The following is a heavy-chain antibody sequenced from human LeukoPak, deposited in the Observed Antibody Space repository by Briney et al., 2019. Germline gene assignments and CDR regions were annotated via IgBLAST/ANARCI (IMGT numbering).Heavy chain of an antibody. CDR2: INRRGHT. V-gene: IGHV3-43*01. CDR3: AKEVDCPSDCLFFHS. CDR1: GFTFDRFT. D-gene: IGHD2-21*02. Sequence: GGPLRLSCAASGFTFDRFTIHWVRQTPGKGLEWVSLINRRGHTFYADSVKGRFTISRDNSRNSVFLQMNSLRPEDTALYHCAKEVDCPSDCLFFHSWGQGTLVTVSS. J-gene: IGHJ4*02.